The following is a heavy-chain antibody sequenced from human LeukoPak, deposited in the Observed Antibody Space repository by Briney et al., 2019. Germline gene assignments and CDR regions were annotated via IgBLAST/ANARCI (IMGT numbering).Heavy chain of an antibody. CDR3: ARRVYRGVYFDY. Sequence: SETLSLTCTVSGYSISSGYYWGWIRQPPGKGLEWIGSIYHSGSTYYNPSLKSRVTISVDTSKNQFSLKLSSVTAADTAVYYCARRVYRGVYFDYWGQGTLVTVSS. D-gene: IGHD3-10*01. CDR1: GYSISSGYY. V-gene: IGHV4-38-2*02. CDR2: IYHSGST. J-gene: IGHJ4*02.